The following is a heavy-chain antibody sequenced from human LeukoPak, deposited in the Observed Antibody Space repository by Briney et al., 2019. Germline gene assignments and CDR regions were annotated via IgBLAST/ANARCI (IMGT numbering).Heavy chain of an antibody. CDR1: GFTFSSYE. CDR2: ISSSGSTI. CDR3: AKGTNGDYYYY. J-gene: IGHJ4*02. Sequence: GGSLRLSCAASGFTFSSYEMNWVRQAPGKGLEWVSYISSSGSTIYYADSVKGRFTISRDNAKNSLYLQMNSLRAEGTAVYYCAKGTNGDYYYYWGQGTLVTVSS. V-gene: IGHV3-48*03. D-gene: IGHD4-17*01.